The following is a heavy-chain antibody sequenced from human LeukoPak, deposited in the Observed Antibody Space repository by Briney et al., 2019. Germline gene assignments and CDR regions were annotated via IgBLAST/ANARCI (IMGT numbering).Heavy chain of an antibody. CDR2: ISYDGSNK. V-gene: IGHV3-30*04. J-gene: IGHJ4*02. D-gene: IGHD5-18*01. Sequence: GGSLRLSCAVSGFSNYAMHWVRQAPGKGLEWVAAISYDGSNKYYADSVKGRFSISRDNAKNSLYLQMNSLRAEDTAVYYCARADWDTAMIDYWGQGTLVTVSS. CDR1: GFSNYA. CDR3: ARADWDTAMIDY.